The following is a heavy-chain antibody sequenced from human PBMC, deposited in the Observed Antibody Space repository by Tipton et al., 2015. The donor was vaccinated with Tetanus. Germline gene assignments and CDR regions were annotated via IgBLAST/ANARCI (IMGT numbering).Heavy chain of an antibody. CDR3: ARSGYYYGLDV. V-gene: IGHV3-7*03. J-gene: IGHJ6*02. D-gene: IGHD1-26*01. CDR1: GFTFSTNA. CDR2: IKPDGSAQ. Sequence: QLVQSGGGVVQPGRSLRLSCAASGFTFSTNAMHWVRQAPGMGLEWVAGIKPDGSAQYYGDSVKGRFTISRDNAKNSLYLQMNSLRAEDTAVFYCARSGYYYGLDVWGQGTTVTVSS.